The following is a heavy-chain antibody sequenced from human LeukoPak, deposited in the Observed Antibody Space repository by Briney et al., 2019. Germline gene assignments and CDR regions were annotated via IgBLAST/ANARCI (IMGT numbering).Heavy chain of an antibody. J-gene: IGHJ3*01. CDR2: ISYDGSNK. D-gene: IGHD1-26*01. CDR1: GFTFSSYG. V-gene: IGHV3-30*18. CDR3: AKAFQRGWERDAFAF. Sequence: GRSLRLSCAASGFTFSSYGMHWVRQAPGKGLEWVAVISYDGSNKYYADSVKGRFTISRDNSKNTLYLQMNSLGADDTAVYYCAKAFQRGWERDAFAFWGQGTLVTVSS.